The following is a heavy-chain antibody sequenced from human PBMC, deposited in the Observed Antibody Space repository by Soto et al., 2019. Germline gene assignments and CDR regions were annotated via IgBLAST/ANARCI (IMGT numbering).Heavy chain of an antibody. V-gene: IGHV3-11*01. Sequence: QVQLVESGGHLVTPGGSLRLSCVASGFTFTDYYMSWLRQAPGKGPEWVSYISNTGITIYYADSVKGRFTISRDNTKNSLYLQMNSLRAEDTAIYYCARHRGNYYKYALEFWGQGTMVTVSS. CDR3: ARHRGNYYKYALEF. CDR1: GFTFTDYY. J-gene: IGHJ3*01. D-gene: IGHD1-26*01. CDR2: ISNTGITI.